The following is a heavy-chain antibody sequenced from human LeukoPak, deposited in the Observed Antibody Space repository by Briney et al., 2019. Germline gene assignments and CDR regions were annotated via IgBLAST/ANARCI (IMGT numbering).Heavy chain of an antibody. Sequence: GGSLRLSCAASGFTFSTYWMHWVRQAPGKGLVWVSRIDTDGSSTTYADSVKGRFTISRDNAKNTLYLQMNSLRAEDTAVYYCARAGGSSDFDYWGQGTLVTVSS. V-gene: IGHV3-74*01. CDR1: GFTFSTYW. CDR3: ARAGGSSDFDY. D-gene: IGHD3-10*01. CDR2: IDTDGSST. J-gene: IGHJ4*02.